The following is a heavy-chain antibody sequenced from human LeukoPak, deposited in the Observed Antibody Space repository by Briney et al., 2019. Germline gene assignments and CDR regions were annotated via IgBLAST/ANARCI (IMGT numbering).Heavy chain of an antibody. D-gene: IGHD3-3*01. V-gene: IGHV4-4*07. Sequence: WETLSLTCTVSGGSISRYYWSWIRQPAGKGLKWIGRIYTSGSTNYNPSLKSRVTMSVDTSKNQFSLKLSSVTAADTAVYYCARDVRITIFRGRYYYYYMDAWGKGTTVTVSS. CDR2: IYTSGST. CDR1: GGSISRYY. CDR3: ARDVRITIFRGRYYYYYMDA. J-gene: IGHJ6*03.